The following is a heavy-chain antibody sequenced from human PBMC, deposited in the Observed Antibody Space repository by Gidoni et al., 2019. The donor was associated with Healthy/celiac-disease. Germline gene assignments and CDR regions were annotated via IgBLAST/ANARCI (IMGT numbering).Heavy chain of an antibody. CDR3: ARGITIFGVDV. CDR1: GFTFSSYD. Sequence: EVQLVESGGGLVQPGGSLRLSCAASGFTFSSYDMHWVRQATGKGLEWVSAIGTAGDTYYPGSVNGRFTISRENAKNSLYLQMNSLRAGDTAVYYCARGITIFGVDVWGKGTTVTVSS. V-gene: IGHV3-13*01. D-gene: IGHD3-3*01. J-gene: IGHJ6*03. CDR2: IGTAGDT.